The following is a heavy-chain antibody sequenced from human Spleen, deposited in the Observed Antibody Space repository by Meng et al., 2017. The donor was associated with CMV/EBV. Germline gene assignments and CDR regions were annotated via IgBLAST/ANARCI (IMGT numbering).Heavy chain of an antibody. CDR2: ISPNTGSA. Sequence: ASVKVSCKASGYTFTSYGISWVRQAPGQGLEWMGKISPNTGSARYSLKHYDRIGMTRDTSTSTVYMELISLRSEDAAVYYCARDDSGGEGSALDVWGGGTMVTVSS. V-gene: IGHV1-18*01. CDR3: ARDDSGGEGSALDV. CDR1: GYTFTSYG. D-gene: IGHD3-16*01. J-gene: IGHJ3*01.